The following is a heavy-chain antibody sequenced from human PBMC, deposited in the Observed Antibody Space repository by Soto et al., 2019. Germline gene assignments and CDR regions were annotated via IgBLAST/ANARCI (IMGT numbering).Heavy chain of an antibody. CDR1: GFSLSTSGVG. D-gene: IGHD4-17*01. Sequence: SGPTLVKPTQTLTLTCTFSGFSLSTSGVGVGWIRQPPGKALEWLALIYWDDDKRYSPSLKSRLTITKDTSKNQVVLTMTNMDPVDTATYYCAHRPEPQLYGDYDTYFDYWGQGTLVTVSS. J-gene: IGHJ4*02. CDR2: IYWDDDK. V-gene: IGHV2-5*02. CDR3: AHRPEPQLYGDYDTYFDY.